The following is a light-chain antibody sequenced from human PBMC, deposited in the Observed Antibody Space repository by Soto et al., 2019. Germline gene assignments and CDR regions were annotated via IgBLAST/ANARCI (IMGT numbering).Light chain of an antibody. CDR2: GAS. CDR3: QQYNYWPPWT. J-gene: IGKJ1*01. CDR1: QSVSSN. Sequence: EIVMTQSPATLSVSPGERATLSCRASQSVSSNLAWYQQKPGQAPRLLIYGASTRATGIPARFSGSGSGTVFTLTISSLQSEDFAVYYCQQYNYWPPWTFGQGTKVEIQ. V-gene: IGKV3-15*01.